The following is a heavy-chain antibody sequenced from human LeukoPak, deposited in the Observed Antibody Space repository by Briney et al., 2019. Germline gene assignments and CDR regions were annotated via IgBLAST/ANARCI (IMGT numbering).Heavy chain of an antibody. CDR2: INPNSGGT. J-gene: IGHJ4*02. CDR1: GYTFTGYY. Sequence: ASVKVSCKASGYTFTGYYMHWVRQAPGQGLEWMGRINPNSGGTNYAQKFQGRVTMTRDTSISTAYMELSRLRSDDTAVYYCARWRFGGSDYYFDYWGRGTLVTVSS. CDR3: ARWRFGGSDYYFDY. V-gene: IGHV1-2*06. D-gene: IGHD3-10*01.